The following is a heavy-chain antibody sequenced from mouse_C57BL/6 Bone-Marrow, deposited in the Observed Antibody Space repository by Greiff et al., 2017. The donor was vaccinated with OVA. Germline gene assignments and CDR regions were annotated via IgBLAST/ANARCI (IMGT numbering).Heavy chain of an antibody. V-gene: IGHV5-4*01. Sequence: DVHLVESGGGLVKPGGSLKLSCAASGFTFSSYAMSWVRQTPEKRLEWVATISDGGSYTYYPDNVKGRFTISRDNAKNNLYLQMSHLKSEDTAMYYCARPSTMIRGWFAYWGQGTLVTVSA. CDR1: GFTFSSYA. CDR3: ARPSTMIRGWFAY. D-gene: IGHD2-4*01. CDR2: ISDGGSYT. J-gene: IGHJ3*01.